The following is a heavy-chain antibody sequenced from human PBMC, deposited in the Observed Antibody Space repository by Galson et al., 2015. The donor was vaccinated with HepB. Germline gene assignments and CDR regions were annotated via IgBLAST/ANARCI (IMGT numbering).Heavy chain of an antibody. CDR2: ISSSSSTI. CDR1: GFTFSSYS. J-gene: IGHJ4*02. CDR3: ARDGVITMVRGVNPSDY. Sequence: SLRLSCAASGFTFSSYSMNWVRQAPGKGLEWVSYISSSSSTIYYADSVKGRFTISRDNAKNSLYLQMNSLRAEDTAVYYCARDGVITMVRGVNPSDYWGQGTLVTVSS. D-gene: IGHD3-10*01. V-gene: IGHV3-48*01.